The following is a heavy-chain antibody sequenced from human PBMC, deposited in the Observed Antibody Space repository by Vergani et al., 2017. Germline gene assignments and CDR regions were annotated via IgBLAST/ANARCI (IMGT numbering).Heavy chain of an antibody. CDR1: GGSISSGSYY. D-gene: IGHD6-6*01. V-gene: IGHV4-61*02. CDR3: ARGGAARQSWGYYYYGMDV. Sequence: QVQLQESGPGLVKPSQTLSLTCTVSGGSISSGSYYWSWIRQPAGKGLEWIGRIYTSGSTNYNPSLKSRVTISVDTSKNQFSLKLSSVTAADTAVYYCARGGAARQSWGYYYYGMDVWGQGTTVTVSS. J-gene: IGHJ6*02. CDR2: IYTSGST.